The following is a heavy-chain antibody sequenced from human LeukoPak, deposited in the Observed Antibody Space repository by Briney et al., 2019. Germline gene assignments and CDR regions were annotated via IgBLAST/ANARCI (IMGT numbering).Heavy chain of an antibody. CDR3: ARRQTESGLDY. CDR1: GYSISSGYY. V-gene: IGHV4-38-2*01. Sequence: SETLSLTCAVSGYSISSGYYWGWIRQPPGKGLEWIGSIYHSGSTYYNPSLKSRVTISVDTPKNQFSLKLSSVTAADTAVYYCARRQTESGLDYWGQGTLVTVSS. J-gene: IGHJ4*02. D-gene: IGHD1-26*01. CDR2: IYHSGST.